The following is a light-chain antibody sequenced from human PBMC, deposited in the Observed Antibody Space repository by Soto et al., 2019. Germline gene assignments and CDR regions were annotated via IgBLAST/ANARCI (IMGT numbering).Light chain of an antibody. CDR2: EVS. V-gene: IGLV2-14*01. Sequence: SVLTQPASVSGSPGQSITISCTGASSDVGGYDFVSWYQQHPGKAPKLMIYEVSHRPSGVSNRFSGSKSGNTASLTISGLQADDEADYYCSSYTSSSDFYVFGTGTKVTV. J-gene: IGLJ1*01. CDR1: SSDVGGYDF. CDR3: SSYTSSSDFYV.